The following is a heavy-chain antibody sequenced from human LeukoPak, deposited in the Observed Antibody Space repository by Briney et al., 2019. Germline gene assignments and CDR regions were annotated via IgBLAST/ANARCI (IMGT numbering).Heavy chain of an antibody. V-gene: IGHV3-66*02. Sequence: PGGSLRLFCAASGLTVSSNYMRWVRQAPGKGLEWVSVIYSGGSTYYADSVKGRFTISRDNSKNTLYLQMSSLRAEDTAVYYCARVTATYQLLYYFDYWGQGTLVTVSS. CDR2: IYSGGST. D-gene: IGHD2-2*01. CDR1: GLTVSSNY. CDR3: ARVTATYQLLYYFDY. J-gene: IGHJ4*02.